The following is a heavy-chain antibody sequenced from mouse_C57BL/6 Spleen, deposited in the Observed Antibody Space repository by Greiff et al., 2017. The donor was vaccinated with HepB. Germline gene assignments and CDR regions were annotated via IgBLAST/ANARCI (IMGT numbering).Heavy chain of an antibody. Sequence: VQLQQSGAELVKPGASVKISCKASGYAFSSYWMNWVKQRPGKGLEWIGQIYPGDGDTNYNGKFKGKATLTADKSSSTAYMQLSSLTSEDSAVDFCVTTVVAKDFDYWGQGTTLTVSS. CDR1: GYAFSSYW. D-gene: IGHD1-1*01. CDR3: VTTVVAKDFDY. V-gene: IGHV1-80*01. J-gene: IGHJ2*01. CDR2: IYPGDGDT.